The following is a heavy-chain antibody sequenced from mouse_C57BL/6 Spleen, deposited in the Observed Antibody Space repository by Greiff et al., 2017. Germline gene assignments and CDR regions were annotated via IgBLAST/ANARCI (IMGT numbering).Heavy chain of an antibody. J-gene: IGHJ4*01. CDR1: GYTFTSYW. D-gene: IGHD2-14*01. Sequence: QVQLQQSGAELVKPGASVKLSCKASGYTFTSYWMHWVKQRPGQGLEWIGMIHPNSGSTNYNEKFKSKATLTVDKSSSTAYMQLSSLTSEDSAVYYCARAYDRYAMDYWGQGTSVTVSS. V-gene: IGHV1-64*01. CDR3: ARAYDRYAMDY. CDR2: IHPNSGST.